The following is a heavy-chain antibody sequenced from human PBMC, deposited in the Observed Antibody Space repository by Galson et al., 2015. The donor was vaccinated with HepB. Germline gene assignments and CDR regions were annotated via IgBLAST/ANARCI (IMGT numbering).Heavy chain of an antibody. CDR3: ASEDGSGKSDY. CDR1: GFTFSTYW. CDR2: IKQDGTEK. J-gene: IGHJ4*02. Sequence: SLRLSCAASGFTFSTYWMSWVRQAPGKGLEWVANIKQDGTEKYYLDSVKGRFTISRDNAKNSLNLQMNSLRAEDTAVYYCASEDGSGKSDYWGQGTLVTVSS. V-gene: IGHV3-7*03. D-gene: IGHD3-22*01.